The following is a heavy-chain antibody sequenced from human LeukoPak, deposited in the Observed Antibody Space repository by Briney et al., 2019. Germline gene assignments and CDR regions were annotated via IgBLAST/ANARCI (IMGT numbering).Heavy chain of an antibody. CDR3: ARDRTITGGWYYYYYYMDV. Sequence: SQTLSLTCAISGDSVSSNSAAWNWIRQSPSRGLEWLGRTYYRSKWYNDYAVSVKSRITINPDTSKNQFSLQLNSVTPEDTAVYYCARDRTITGGWYYYYYYMDVWGKGTTVTVSS. J-gene: IGHJ6*03. CDR1: GDSVSSNSAA. CDR2: TYYRSKWYN. D-gene: IGHD1-14*01. V-gene: IGHV6-1*01.